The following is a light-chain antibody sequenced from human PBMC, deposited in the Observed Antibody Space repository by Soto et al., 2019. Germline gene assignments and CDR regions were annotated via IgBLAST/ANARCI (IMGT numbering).Light chain of an antibody. CDR1: QTISSW. CDR2: KAS. Sequence: DIQMTQSPSTLSGSVGDRVTITCRASQTISSWFPWYQQKPGKAPKLLIYKASTLKSGVPSRFSGSGSGTEFTLTISSLQPDDFATYYCQHYNSYSEAFGQGTKVDI. J-gene: IGKJ1*01. CDR3: QHYNSYSEA. V-gene: IGKV1-5*03.